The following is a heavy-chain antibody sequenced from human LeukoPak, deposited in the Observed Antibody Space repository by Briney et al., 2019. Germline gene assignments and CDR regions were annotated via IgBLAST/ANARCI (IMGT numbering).Heavy chain of an antibody. D-gene: IGHD5-18*01. CDR3: ARGSGYSYGYPLDY. J-gene: IGHJ4*02. Sequence: SETLSLTYNVSGGSINNYYWSWIRQPAGKGLEWIGRFYTSGSTNYNPSLKSRVTMSIDTSKNQFSLKLTSVTAADTAVYYCARGSGYSYGYPLDYWGQGTLVTVSS. V-gene: IGHV4-4*07. CDR1: GGSINNYY. CDR2: FYTSGST.